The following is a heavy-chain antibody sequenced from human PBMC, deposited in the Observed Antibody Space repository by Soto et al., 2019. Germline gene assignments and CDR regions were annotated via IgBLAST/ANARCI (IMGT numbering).Heavy chain of an antibody. Sequence: GGSLRLSCAASGFTFSSYDMHWVRQATGKGLEWVSAIGTAGDTYYPGSVKGRFTISRENAKNSLYLQMNSLRAGDTAVYYCARGSRGSSWYYYYYYGMDVWGQGTTVTVSS. CDR3: ARGSRGSSWYYYYYYGMDV. CDR1: GFTFSSYD. J-gene: IGHJ6*02. V-gene: IGHV3-13*01. CDR2: IGTAGDT. D-gene: IGHD6-13*01.